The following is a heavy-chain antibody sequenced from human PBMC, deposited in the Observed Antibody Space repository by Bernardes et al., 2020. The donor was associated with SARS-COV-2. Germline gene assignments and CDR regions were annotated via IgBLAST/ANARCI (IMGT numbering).Heavy chain of an antibody. Sequence: TLSLTFAVYGGSLSCYSWSWIRTTTWKGLEWIGATHHSGRTNYSPSLKSRVTISVDRSKNQFSLTLSSVTGADTAVYYCARGGFEYSSSSGWFDFWGQGTLVTVSS. CDR3: ARGGFEYSSSSGWFDF. J-gene: IGHJ5*01. V-gene: IGHV4-34*01. CDR1: GGSLSCYS. D-gene: IGHD4-4*01. CDR2: THHSGRT.